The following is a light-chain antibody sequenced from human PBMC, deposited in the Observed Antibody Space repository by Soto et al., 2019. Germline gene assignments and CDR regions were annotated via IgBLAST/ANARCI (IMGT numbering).Light chain of an antibody. J-gene: IGKJ5*01. V-gene: IGKV1-33*01. CDR2: DAS. Sequence: DIQMTQSPSSLSASVGDRVTITCQASQDISNYLNWYQQKPGKAPKLLIYDASNLETGVPSRFSGSGSRTDFTLTISRLQPEDIATYYCQQYDNLPFGQGTRLEIK. CDR3: QQYDNLP. CDR1: QDISNY.